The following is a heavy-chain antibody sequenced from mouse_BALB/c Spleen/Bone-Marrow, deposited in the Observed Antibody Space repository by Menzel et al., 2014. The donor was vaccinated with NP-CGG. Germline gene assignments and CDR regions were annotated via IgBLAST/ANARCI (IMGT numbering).Heavy chain of an antibody. D-gene: IGHD2-1*01. CDR3: ARLGNYGPSYAMDY. J-gene: IGHJ4*01. CDR2: IDPANGNT. Sequence: EVKLQESGAELVKPGASVKLFCTASGFNIKDTYMHWVKQRPEQGLEWIGRIDPANGNTKYDPKFQGKATITADTSSNTAYLQLSSLTSEDTAVYYCARLGNYGPSYAMDYWGQGTSVTISS. CDR1: GFNIKDTY. V-gene: IGHV14-3*02.